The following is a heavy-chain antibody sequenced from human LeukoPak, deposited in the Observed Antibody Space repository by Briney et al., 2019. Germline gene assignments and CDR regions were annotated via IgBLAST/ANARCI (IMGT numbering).Heavy chain of an antibody. D-gene: IGHD5-18*01. Sequence: SETLSLTCAVYGGSFSGYYWSWIRQPPGKGLEWNGEINHSGSTNYNPSLKSRVTTSVDTSKNQFSLKLSSVTAADTAVYYCARRRGYSYGIDYWGQGTLVTVSS. V-gene: IGHV4-34*01. CDR3: ARRRGYSYGIDY. CDR1: GGSFSGYY. J-gene: IGHJ4*02. CDR2: INHSGST.